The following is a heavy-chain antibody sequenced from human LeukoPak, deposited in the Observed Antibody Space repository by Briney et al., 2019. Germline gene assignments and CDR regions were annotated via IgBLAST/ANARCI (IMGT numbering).Heavy chain of an antibody. CDR1: GFTFSSDA. CDR2: ISGSGAST. Sequence: AGGSLRLSCAASGFTFSSDAMSWVRQAPGNVLEWVSAISGSGASTSYADSVKGRFTISRDNSKDTLYLQMNSLRAEDTAVYYCARDWGIDTWGQGTLVTVSS. D-gene: IGHD3-16*01. CDR3: ARDWGIDT. V-gene: IGHV3-23*01. J-gene: IGHJ5*02.